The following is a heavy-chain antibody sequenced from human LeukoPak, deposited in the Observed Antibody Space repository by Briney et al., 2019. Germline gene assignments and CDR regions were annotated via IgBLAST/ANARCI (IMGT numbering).Heavy chain of an antibody. CDR3: AKDPHKYYYDTSGYYYYFDS. CDR1: GFTFSSYA. D-gene: IGHD3-22*01. CDR2: IRYDGSNK. Sequence: PGGSLRLSCAASGFTFSSYAMSWVRQAPGKGLEWVAFIRYDGSNKYYADSVKGRFTISRDNFKNTLYLQMNSLRAEDTAVYYCAKDPHKYYYDTSGYYYYFDSWGQGTLVTVSS. J-gene: IGHJ4*02. V-gene: IGHV3-30*02.